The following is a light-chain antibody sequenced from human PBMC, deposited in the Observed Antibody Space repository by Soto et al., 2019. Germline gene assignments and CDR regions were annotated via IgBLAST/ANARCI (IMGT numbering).Light chain of an antibody. V-gene: IGKV3-15*01. CDR1: QSVRSN. CDR2: GAS. CDR3: QQYNTWPPIT. J-gene: IGKJ5*01. Sequence: EIVLTQSPGTLSLFSGDRRNPSFPGSQSVRSNLAWYQQKPGQAHRLLIYGASTRATGLPARFSGSGSGTDFTLTISSLQSEDLAVYYCQQYNTWPPITFGQLTRLEIK.